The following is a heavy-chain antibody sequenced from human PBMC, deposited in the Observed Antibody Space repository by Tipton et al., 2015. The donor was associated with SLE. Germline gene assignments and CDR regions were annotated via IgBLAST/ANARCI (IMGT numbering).Heavy chain of an antibody. CDR1: GYSISSGYY. V-gene: IGHV4-38-2*02. Sequence: LVKPTETLSLTCTVSGYSISSGYYWGWIRQPPGKGLEWIGNIFHSGSTYYTPSLNSRVTISVDTSKNQFSLNVSSVTAADTAVYYCARDRVSGLGIWGQGTMVTVSA. J-gene: IGHJ3*02. CDR2: IFHSGST. D-gene: IGHD3-10*01. CDR3: ARDRVSGLGI.